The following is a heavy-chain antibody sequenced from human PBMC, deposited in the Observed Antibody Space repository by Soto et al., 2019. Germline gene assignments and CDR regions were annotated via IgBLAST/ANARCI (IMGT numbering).Heavy chain of an antibody. CDR3: ARQAVSITMVRRPYGMDV. V-gene: IGHV5-51*01. CDR2: IYPGDSDT. D-gene: IGHD3-10*01. J-gene: IGHJ6*02. CDR1: GYSFTSYW. Sequence: PGESLKISCKGSGYSFTSYWIGWVRQMPGKGLEWMGIIYPGDSDTRYSPSFQGQVTISADKSISTAYLQWSSLKASDTAMYYCARQAVSITMVRRPYGMDVWGQGTTVTVSS.